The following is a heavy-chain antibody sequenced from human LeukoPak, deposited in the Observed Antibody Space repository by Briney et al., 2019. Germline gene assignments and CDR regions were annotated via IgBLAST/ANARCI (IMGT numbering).Heavy chain of an antibody. CDR1: GFTFSSYV. V-gene: IGHV3-23*01. D-gene: IGHD6-19*01. CDR3: AKGGSGWYLNWFDP. J-gene: IGHJ5*02. Sequence: GGCLRLSCAASGFTFSSYVMSWVRQAPGKGLEWVSTVSGSGDSTYYADSVKGRFTISRDNSKNTLYLQMNSLRAEDTAVYYCAKGGSGWYLNWFDPWGQGTLVTVSS. CDR2: VSGSGDST.